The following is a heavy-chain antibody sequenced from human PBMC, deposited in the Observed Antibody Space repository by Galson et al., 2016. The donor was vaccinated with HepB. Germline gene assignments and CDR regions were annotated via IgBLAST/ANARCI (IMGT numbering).Heavy chain of an antibody. CDR1: GFTFGDHA. D-gene: IGHD3-22*01. CDR2: IRSNPFGGTT. V-gene: IGHV3-49*04. J-gene: IGHJ4*02. Sequence: SLRLSCAASGFTFGDHAMSWVRQAPGKGLEWVGFIRSNPFGGTTEYAASVKGRFTISRDDSKSIAYLQMNSLKTEDTAVYYCTRGPPQYYSDSSGYYLFEFGGQGTLGTVSS. CDR3: TRGPPQYYSDSSGYYLFEF.